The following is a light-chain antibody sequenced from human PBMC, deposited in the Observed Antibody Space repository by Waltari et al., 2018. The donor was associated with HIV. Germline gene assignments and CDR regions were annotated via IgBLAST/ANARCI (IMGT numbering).Light chain of an antibody. V-gene: IGKV1-39*01. Sequence: DIQMTQSPSSLSASLGDRVTLPCRASRSINTYLNWYQHKLGESPKLLISDSSTLQSGAQPRFSGSGSVTDFTLTIASLQPEDRATYYCQKSDTPPGTFGQGTKVEI. CDR3: QKSDTPPGT. CDR2: DSS. J-gene: IGKJ1*01. CDR1: RSINTY.